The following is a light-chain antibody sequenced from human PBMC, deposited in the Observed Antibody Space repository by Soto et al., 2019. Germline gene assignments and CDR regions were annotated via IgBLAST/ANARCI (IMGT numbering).Light chain of an antibody. CDR2: GAS. CDR3: QQRSKWPVT. V-gene: IGKV3D-20*02. Sequence: EIVLTQSPGTLSLSPGERATLSCRASQSVSSSYLAWYQQKPGQAPRLLIYGASSRATGIPDRFSGSGSGTEFTLTISSLEAEDFALYYCQQRSKWPVTFGGGTKVDIK. J-gene: IGKJ4*01. CDR1: QSVSSSY.